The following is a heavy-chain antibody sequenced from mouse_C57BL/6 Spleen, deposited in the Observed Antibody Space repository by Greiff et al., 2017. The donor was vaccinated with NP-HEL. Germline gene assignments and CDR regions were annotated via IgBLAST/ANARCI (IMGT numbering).Heavy chain of an antibody. CDR1: EYEFPSHD. CDR3: ARHGATVVATGYFDV. J-gene: IGHJ1*03. D-gene: IGHD1-1*01. Sequence: DVKLVESGGGLVQPGESLKLSCESNEYEFPSHDMSWVRKTPEKRLELVAAINSDGGSTYYPDTMERRFIISRDNTKKTLYLQMSSLRSEDTALYYCARHGATVVATGYFDVWGTGTTVTVSS. CDR2: INSDGGST. V-gene: IGHV5-2*01.